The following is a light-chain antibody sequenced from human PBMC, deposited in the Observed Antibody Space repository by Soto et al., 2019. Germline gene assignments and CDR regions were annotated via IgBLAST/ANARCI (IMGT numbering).Light chain of an antibody. Sequence: QSVLTQPPSASGTPGQRVTISCSGSSSNIGSNTVNWYQQLPGTAPKLLIYSNNQRPSGVPDRFSGSKSGTSASLAISGLLSEDEDDYYCAAWDDSLNAVVFGGGTKLTVL. CDR1: SSNIGSNT. CDR2: SNN. V-gene: IGLV1-44*01. CDR3: AAWDDSLNAVV. J-gene: IGLJ2*01.